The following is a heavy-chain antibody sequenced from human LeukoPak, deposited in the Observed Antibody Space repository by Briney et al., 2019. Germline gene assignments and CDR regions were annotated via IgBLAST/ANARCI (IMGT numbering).Heavy chain of an antibody. D-gene: IGHD6-13*01. J-gene: IGHJ4*02. CDR1: GVTFSSYW. CDR3: ASGQKLGF. Sequence: GGSLRLSCVASGVTFSSYWMSWVRHAPGKGLEWVANRKQDGSDKYYVDSVKGRFTISRDNAKNSLYLQMNSLRAEDTAVYYCASGQKLGFWGQGTLVTVSS. V-gene: IGHV3-7*01. CDR2: RKQDGSDK.